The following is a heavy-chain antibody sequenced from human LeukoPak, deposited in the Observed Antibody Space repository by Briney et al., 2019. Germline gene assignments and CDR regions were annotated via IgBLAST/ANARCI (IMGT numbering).Heavy chain of an antibody. J-gene: IGHJ4*02. V-gene: IGHV3-7*01. CDR1: GSTFSGYW. CDR3: ARDVGAVLGEVYFDY. CDR2: INLDGGAT. D-gene: IGHD3-16*01. Sequence: PGGSLRLSCAVSGSTFSGYWMAWVRQVPGKEPEWVATINLDGGATYYVDSVRGRFTIYRDTAKNSLFLQMNSLRAEDTAVYYCARDVGAVLGEVYFDYWGQGTLVTVSS.